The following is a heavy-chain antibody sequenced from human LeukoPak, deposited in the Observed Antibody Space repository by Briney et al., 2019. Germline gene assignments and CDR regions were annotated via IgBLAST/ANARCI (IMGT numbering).Heavy chain of an antibody. CDR1: GFTFSSYR. D-gene: IGHD5-18*01. CDR3: ARLTDSSVDC. Sequence: PGGSLRLSCAASGFTFSSYRMTWVRQAPGKGLEWVSSIRSSSSYIYHADSVRGRFAISRDNAQNSVFLQMNSLRDEDTAVYYCARLTDSSVDCWGQGTLVTVSS. V-gene: IGHV3-21*04. J-gene: IGHJ4*02. CDR2: IRSSSSYI.